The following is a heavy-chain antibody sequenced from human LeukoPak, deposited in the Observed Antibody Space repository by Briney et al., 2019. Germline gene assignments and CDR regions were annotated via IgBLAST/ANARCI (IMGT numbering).Heavy chain of an antibody. CDR3: VKDRGWNTFDY. D-gene: IGHD1/OR15-1a*01. CDR1: GFTFSSHW. CDR2: IKEDGSVK. V-gene: IGHV3-7*01. Sequence: GGSLRLSCEASGFTFSSHWMRWVRQAPGKGLEWVGNIKEDGSVKNYVDSVKGRLTISRDNAKSSLFLQMNNLRVEDTAVYYCVKDRGWNTFDYWGQGIVVTVSS. J-gene: IGHJ4*02.